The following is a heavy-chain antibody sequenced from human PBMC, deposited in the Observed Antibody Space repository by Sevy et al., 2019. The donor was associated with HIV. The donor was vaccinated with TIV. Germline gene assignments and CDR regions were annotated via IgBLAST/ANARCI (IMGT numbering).Heavy chain of an antibody. Sequence: GGSLRLSCAASGFRFSDYSMHWVRQAPGKGLEWVAVISYDGRNNKYNVDSVMGRFTISGDNSKNTLFLQMNSLRAEDSAIYYCARDRGEILHSAFDYWGQGTLVTVSS. V-gene: IGHV3-30*14. CDR3: ARDRGEILHSAFDY. J-gene: IGHJ4*02. CDR2: ISYDGRNNK. D-gene: IGHD3-16*01. CDR1: GFRFSDYS.